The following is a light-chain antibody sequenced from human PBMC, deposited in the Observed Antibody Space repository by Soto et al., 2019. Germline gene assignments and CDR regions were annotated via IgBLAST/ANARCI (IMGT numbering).Light chain of an antibody. CDR2: GAY. CDR1: QSVSTN. CDR3: QQFNKWPRT. V-gene: IGKV3-15*01. Sequence: EIVLIQSPATLSVSPGERATLSCRASQSVSTNLAWYQQRPGQAPRLIISGAYTRATGIPARFSGSGSGTEFTLTVSSLQSEDFAIYYCQQFNKWPRTFGQGTKVDIK. J-gene: IGKJ1*01.